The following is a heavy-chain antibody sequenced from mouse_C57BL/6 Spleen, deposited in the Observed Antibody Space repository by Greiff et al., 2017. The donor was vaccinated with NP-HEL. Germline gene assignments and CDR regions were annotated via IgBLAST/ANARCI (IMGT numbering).Heavy chain of an antibody. Sequence: VQLKESGPELVKPGASVKISCKASGYSFTDYNMNWVKQSNGKSLEWIGVINPNYGTTSYNQKFKGKATLTVDQSSSTAYMQLNSLTSEDSAVDYCASPYYYGNYAMDYWGQGTSVTVSS. V-gene: IGHV1-39*01. D-gene: IGHD1-1*01. CDR3: ASPYYYGNYAMDY. CDR1: GYSFTDYN. CDR2: INPNYGTT. J-gene: IGHJ4*01.